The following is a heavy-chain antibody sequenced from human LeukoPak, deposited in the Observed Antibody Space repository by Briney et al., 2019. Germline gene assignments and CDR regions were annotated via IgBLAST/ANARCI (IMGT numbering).Heavy chain of an antibody. CDR2: IYYSGST. V-gene: IGHV4-30-2*01. Sequence: SQTLSLTCAVSGGSISSGDYSWSWIRQPPGKGLEWIGYIYYSGSTYYNPSLKSRVTISVDRSKNQFSLELSSVTAADTAVYYCARYSNYNYFDYWGQGTLVTVSS. CDR3: ARYSNYNYFDY. CDR1: GGSISSGDYS. D-gene: IGHD4-4*01. J-gene: IGHJ4*02.